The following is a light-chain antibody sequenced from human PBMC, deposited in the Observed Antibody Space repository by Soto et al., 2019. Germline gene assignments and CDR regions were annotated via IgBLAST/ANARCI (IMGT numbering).Light chain of an antibody. Sequence: DIVLTQSPATLSLSPGERATLSCRASQSVSSYLAWYQQRPGHVPRPLIYDASKRATGIPARFSASGSGTDFTLTISSLEAEDFAIYFCQQRSNWPPMYTFGQGTKLEIK. CDR1: QSVSSY. CDR2: DAS. J-gene: IGKJ2*01. CDR3: QQRSNWPPMYT. V-gene: IGKV3-11*01.